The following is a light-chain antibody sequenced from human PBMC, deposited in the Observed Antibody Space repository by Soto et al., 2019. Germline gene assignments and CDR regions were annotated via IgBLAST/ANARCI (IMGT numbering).Light chain of an antibody. V-gene: IGKV3-11*01. CDR3: QQRSNWPPT. CDR2: DAS. Sequence: EIVLRQSPPTLSLSRAGRATLSWRASQSVSSCLAWYQQKPGQAPRLLIYDASNRATGIPARFSGSGSGTDFTLTISSLEPEDFAVYYCQQRSNWPPTFGQGTKVDIK. CDR1: QSVSSC. J-gene: IGKJ1*01.